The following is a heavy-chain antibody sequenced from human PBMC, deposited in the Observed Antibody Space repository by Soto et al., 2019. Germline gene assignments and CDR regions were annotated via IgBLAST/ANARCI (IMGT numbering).Heavy chain of an antibody. Sequence: EVQLLESGGGLVQPGGSLSRSCAASAFTFNNYAMSWDRQAPGKGLEWVSGIGGSGRTTYYADSVKGRFTISRDNSNNTLFLQMNSLRAEDTAVYYCAKSRYSDNSGDFYDYWGQGTLVTVSS. J-gene: IGHJ4*02. CDR3: AKSRYSDNSGDFYDY. V-gene: IGHV3-23*01. CDR1: AFTFNNYA. CDR2: IGGSGRTT. D-gene: IGHD3-22*01.